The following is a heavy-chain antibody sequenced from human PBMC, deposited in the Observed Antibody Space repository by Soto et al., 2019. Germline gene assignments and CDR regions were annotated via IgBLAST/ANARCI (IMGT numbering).Heavy chain of an antibody. J-gene: IGHJ6*02. D-gene: IGHD3-22*01. CDR3: AKDYHDGSGFYDNYGMDV. CDR1: GLTFSSYA. V-gene: IGHV3-23*01. Sequence: PGGSLRLSCAASGLTFSSYAMSWVRQAPGKGLEWVSGISGSGTSTYYADSVKGRFTISRDNSRNTLYLQMNSLRAEDTAVYYCAKDYHDGSGFYDNYGMDVWGQGTTATVSS. CDR2: ISGSGTST.